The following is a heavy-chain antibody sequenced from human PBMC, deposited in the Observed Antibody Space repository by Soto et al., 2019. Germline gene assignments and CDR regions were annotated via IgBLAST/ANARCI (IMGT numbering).Heavy chain of an antibody. CDR3: ARGIATGQLDP. Sequence: QVQLVQSGAEVKKPGASVKISCKASGYTFTIYTMNWVRQAPGQRLEWMGWINPDNGNTKSSQKFQDRVIITRDTAAGTAYMDRSSLRSEDTAVYYCARGIATGQLDPWGQGTLVTVSS. CDR2: INPDNGNT. V-gene: IGHV1-3*01. J-gene: IGHJ5*02. D-gene: IGHD2-15*01. CDR1: GYTFTIYT.